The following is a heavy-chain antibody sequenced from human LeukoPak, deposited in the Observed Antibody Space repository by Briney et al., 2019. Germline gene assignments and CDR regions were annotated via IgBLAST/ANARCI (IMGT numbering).Heavy chain of an antibody. CDR2: ISSNGGST. CDR3: AKDRSGSYSQGLDY. CDR1: GFTFSSYA. J-gene: IGHJ4*02. V-gene: IGHV3-64*01. D-gene: IGHD1-26*01. Sequence: GGSLRLSCAASGFTFSSYAMHWVRQAPGKGLEYVSAISSNGGSTYYANSVKGRFTISRDNSKNTLYLQMGSLRAEDTAVYYCAKDRSGSYSQGLDYWGQGTLVTVSS.